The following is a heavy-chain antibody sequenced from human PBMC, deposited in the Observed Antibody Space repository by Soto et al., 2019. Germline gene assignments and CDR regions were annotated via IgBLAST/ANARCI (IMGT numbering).Heavy chain of an antibody. CDR3: ARGVGYCSSTSCLGSP. V-gene: IGHV1-18*01. CDR2: ISAYNGNT. Sequence: ASVKVSCKASGYTFTSYGISWVRQAPGQGLEWMGWISAYNGNTNYAQKLQGRVTMTTDTSTSTAYMELRSLRSDDTAVYYCARGVGYCSSTSCLGSPWGQGTLVTVSS. D-gene: IGHD2-2*01. CDR1: GYTFTSYG. J-gene: IGHJ5*02.